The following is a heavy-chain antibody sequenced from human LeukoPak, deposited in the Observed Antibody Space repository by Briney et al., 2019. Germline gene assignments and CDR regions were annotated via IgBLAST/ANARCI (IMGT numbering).Heavy chain of an antibody. Sequence: GGSLRLSCAASGFTFSSYEMNWVRQAPGKGLEWVSYISSSGSTIYYADSVKGRFTISRDNAKNSLYLQMNSLRAEDTAVYYCARVLHLYYDSSGYPSGYWGQGTLVTVSS. CDR3: ARVLHLYYDSSGYPSGY. CDR2: ISSSGSTI. V-gene: IGHV3-48*03. D-gene: IGHD3-22*01. CDR1: GFTFSSYE. J-gene: IGHJ4*02.